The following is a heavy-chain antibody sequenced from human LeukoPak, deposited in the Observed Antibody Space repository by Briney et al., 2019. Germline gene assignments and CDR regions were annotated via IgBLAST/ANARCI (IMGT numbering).Heavy chain of an antibody. J-gene: IGHJ4*02. CDR2: IYPGDSDT. Sequence: GESLKISCKGSGYSFTSYWIGWVRPMPGKGLEWMGIIYPGDSDTRYSPSFQGQATISADKSIRTAYLQWSSLKASDTAMYYCARLYRSWYGEIDYWGQGTLVTVSS. V-gene: IGHV5-51*01. D-gene: IGHD6-13*01. CDR3: ARLYRSWYGEIDY. CDR1: GYSFTSYW.